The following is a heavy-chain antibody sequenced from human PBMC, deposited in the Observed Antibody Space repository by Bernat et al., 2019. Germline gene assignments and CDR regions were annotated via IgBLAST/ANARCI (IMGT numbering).Heavy chain of an antibody. CDR2: INPNSGGT. D-gene: IGHD2-2*01. CDR3: ATISTGVVPAAMRDY. CDR1: GYTFTGYY. J-gene: IGHJ4*02. V-gene: IGHV1-2*06. Sequence: QVQLVQSGAEVKKPGASVKVSCKASGYTFTGYYMHWVRQAPGQGLEWMGRINPNSGGTNYAQKFQGRVTMTRDTSIGTAYMELSRLRSDDTAVYYCATISTGVVPAAMRDYWGQGTLVTVSS.